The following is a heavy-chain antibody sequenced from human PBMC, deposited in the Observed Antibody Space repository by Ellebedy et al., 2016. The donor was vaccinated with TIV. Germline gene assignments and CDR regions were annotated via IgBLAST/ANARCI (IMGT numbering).Heavy chain of an antibody. CDR1: GYSFTSHG. V-gene: IGHV1-18*01. Sequence: AASVKVSCKASGYSFTSHGITWVRHAPGQGLQWMGWVTAYNRDTYYEQNFQGRVTFTTDTSSSTAYLELRSLTSNDTGVYYCARGAMALSWGQGTLVTVSS. J-gene: IGHJ5*02. CDR2: VTAYNRDT. CDR3: ARGAMALS. D-gene: IGHD5-24*01.